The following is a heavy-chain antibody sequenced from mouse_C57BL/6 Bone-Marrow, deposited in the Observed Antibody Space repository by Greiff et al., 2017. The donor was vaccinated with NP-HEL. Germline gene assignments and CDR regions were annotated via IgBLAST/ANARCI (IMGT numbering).Heavy chain of an antibody. J-gene: IGHJ2*01. Sequence: VQLVESGGDLVKPGGSLKLSCAASGFTFSSYGMSWVRQTPDKRLEWVATISSGGSYPYYPDSVKGRFTIAIDNAKNTLYLQMSIRKSEDTAMYYCARHYYSNYFDYWGQGTTLTVSS. D-gene: IGHD2-5*01. CDR2: ISSGGSYP. CDR3: ARHYYSNYFDY. CDR1: GFTFSSYG. V-gene: IGHV5-6*01.